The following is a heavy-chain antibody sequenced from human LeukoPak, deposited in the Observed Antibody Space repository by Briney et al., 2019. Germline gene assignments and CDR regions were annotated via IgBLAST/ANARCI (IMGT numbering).Heavy chain of an antibody. CDR2: INHSGST. Sequence: PSETLSLTCAAYGGSFSGYYWSWIRQPPGKGLEWIGEINHSGSTNYNPSLKSRVTISVDTSKNQFSLKLSSVTAADTAVYYCARGLPSSCYYYYYMDVWGKGTTVTVSS. D-gene: IGHD6-19*01. J-gene: IGHJ6*03. V-gene: IGHV4-34*01. CDR1: GGSFSGYY. CDR3: ARGLPSSCYYYYYMDV.